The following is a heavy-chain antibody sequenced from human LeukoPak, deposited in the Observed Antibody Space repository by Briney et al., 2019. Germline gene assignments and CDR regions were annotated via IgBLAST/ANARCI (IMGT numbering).Heavy chain of an antibody. CDR1: GGAINSQY. D-gene: IGHD3-16*01. J-gene: IGHJ4*02. Sequence: KPSETLSLTCTVSGGAINSQYWSWIRQPAGKGLEYIGRVYPTGSTNENPSLRGRVSMSVDTSKNQFSLKLTSVTAADTAVYYCARDNRGYDYWGQGTLVTVSS. V-gene: IGHV4-4*07. CDR2: VYPTGST. CDR3: ARDNRGYDY.